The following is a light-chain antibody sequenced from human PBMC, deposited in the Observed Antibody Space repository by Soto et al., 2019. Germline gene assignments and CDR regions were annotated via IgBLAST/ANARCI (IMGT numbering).Light chain of an antibody. J-gene: IGKJ2*01. CDR1: QTVNSDY. CDR3: QQYGSSPPNT. CDR2: ATS. Sequence: EIVLTQSPGTLSLSPGETATLSCRASQTVNSDYLAWFQQRPGQAPRLLIFATSRRATDIPDRFSGSGSGTDFTLTISRLEPEDFAVYYCQQYGSSPPNTFGQGTKLEIK. V-gene: IGKV3-20*01.